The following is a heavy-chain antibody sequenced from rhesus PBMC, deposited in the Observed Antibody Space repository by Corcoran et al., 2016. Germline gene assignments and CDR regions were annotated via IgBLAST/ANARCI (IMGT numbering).Heavy chain of an antibody. D-gene: IGHD6-25*01. J-gene: IGHJ4*01. CDR3: AKTSGNWNFDC. Sequence: EVQLVQSGAEVKRPGESLKISCKTSGYSFTNYLITWVRQMPGKGLEWMGAIDPSDTDTRYSPSVQGQVTISADKSISTAYLQWTSLKASDSATYYCAKTSGNWNFDCWGQGVLVTVSS. V-gene: IGHV5-2*01. CDR1: GYSFTNYL. CDR2: IDPSDTDT.